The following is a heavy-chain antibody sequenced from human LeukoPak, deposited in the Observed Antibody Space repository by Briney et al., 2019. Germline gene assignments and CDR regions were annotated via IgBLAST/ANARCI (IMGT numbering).Heavy chain of an antibody. V-gene: IGHV3-23*01. CDR1: GFTFSNYA. D-gene: IGHD1-14*01. J-gene: IGHJ4*02. CDR2: ISGNGGGT. Sequence: GGSLRLSCAASGFTFSNYAMSWVRQAPGKGLEWVSAISGNGGGTYCTDSVKGRFTISRDNSKNTLYLQMNSLRAEDTAIYYCAKGQSVTSPSYWGQGTLVTVSS. CDR3: AKGQSVTSPSY.